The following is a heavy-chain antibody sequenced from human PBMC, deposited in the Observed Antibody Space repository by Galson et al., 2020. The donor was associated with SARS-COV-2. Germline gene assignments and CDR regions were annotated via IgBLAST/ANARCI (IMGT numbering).Heavy chain of an antibody. CDR2: FDPEDGET. V-gene: IGHV1-24*01. J-gene: IGHJ4*02. CDR1: GYTLTELS. CDR3: ATVGFMVRGVLDSVDY. Sequence: ASVKVSCKVSGYTLTELSMHWVRQAPGKGLEWMGGFDPEDGETIYAQKFQGRVTMTEDTSTDTAYMELSSLRSEDTAVYYCATVGFMVRGVLDSVDYWGQGTLVTVSS. D-gene: IGHD3-10*01.